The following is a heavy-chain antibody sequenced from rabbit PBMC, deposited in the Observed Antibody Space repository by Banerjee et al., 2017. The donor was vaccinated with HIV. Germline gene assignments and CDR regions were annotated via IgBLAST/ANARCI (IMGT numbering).Heavy chain of an antibody. CDR3: ARGSATMTMVITGYYLHL. CDR2: IEPIFGNT. CDR1: GFDFSNYG. Sequence: QEQLVESGGGLVKPEGSLKLSCKASGFDFSNYGVSWVRQAPGKGLEWIGYIEPIFGNTYYANWVNGRFTISSHNAQNTLYLQLNSLTVADTATYFCARGSATMTMVITGYYLHLWGPGTLVTVS. D-gene: IGHD2-1*01. J-gene: IGHJ4*01. V-gene: IGHV1S47*01.